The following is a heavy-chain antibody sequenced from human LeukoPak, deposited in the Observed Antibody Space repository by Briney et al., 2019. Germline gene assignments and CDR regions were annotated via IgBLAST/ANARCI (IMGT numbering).Heavy chain of an antibody. Sequence: ASVKVSCKASGYTFTSYGISWVRQAPGQGLEWMGWMNPNSGNTGYAQKSQGRFTMTWDTSITTAYMELSSLRSEDTAVYYCAREYRHQPDWGQGTLVTVSS. D-gene: IGHD5-12*01. CDR2: MNPNSGNT. CDR1: GYTFTSYG. J-gene: IGHJ4*02. V-gene: IGHV1-8*02. CDR3: AREYRHQPD.